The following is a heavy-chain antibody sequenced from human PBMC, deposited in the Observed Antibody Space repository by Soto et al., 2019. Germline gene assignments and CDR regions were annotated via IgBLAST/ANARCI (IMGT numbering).Heavy chain of an antibody. D-gene: IGHD2-15*01. J-gene: IGHJ3*02. CDR1: GYTFTSYG. V-gene: IGHV1-18*01. CDR3: ARAQYYCSGGSCYSGSGGAFDI. CDR2: ISAYNGNT. Sequence: ASVKVSCKASGYTFTSYGISWVRQAPGQGLEWMGWISAYNGNTNYAQKLQGRVTMTTDTSTSTAYMELRSLRSDDTAVYYCARAQYYCSGGSCYSGSGGAFDIWGQGTMLTVSS.